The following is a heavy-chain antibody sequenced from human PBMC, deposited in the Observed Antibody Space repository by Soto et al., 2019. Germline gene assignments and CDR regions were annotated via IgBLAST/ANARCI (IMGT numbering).Heavy chain of an antibody. CDR2: ISSDGSAK. V-gene: IGHV3-30*04. CDR1: GFTFRRHA. CDR3: ARSRSGAVADSFDS. Sequence: GGSLRLSCAASGFTFRRHAIHWVRQAPGKGLEWVAVISSDGSAKYYVDSVKGRFTSSRDNSKNTVFLQMSSPSFEDTAIYYCARSRSGAVADSFDSWGQGTLVTVSS. D-gene: IGHD3-10*01. J-gene: IGHJ4*02.